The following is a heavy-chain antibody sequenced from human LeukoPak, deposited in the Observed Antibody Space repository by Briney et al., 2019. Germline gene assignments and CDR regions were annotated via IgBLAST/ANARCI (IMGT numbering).Heavy chain of an antibody. CDR2: TSYRSKWYN. Sequence: SQTLSLTCALSGDSVSSNSAAWNWLRQSPSRGLERLGSTSYRSKWYNDYAVSVKSRITINPDTSKNQFSLQLNSVTPEDTAVYYCARDGWFGELLSPPRMDVWGQGTTVTVSS. CDR1: GDSVSSNSAA. CDR3: ARDGWFGELLSPPRMDV. V-gene: IGHV6-1*01. J-gene: IGHJ6*02. D-gene: IGHD3-10*01.